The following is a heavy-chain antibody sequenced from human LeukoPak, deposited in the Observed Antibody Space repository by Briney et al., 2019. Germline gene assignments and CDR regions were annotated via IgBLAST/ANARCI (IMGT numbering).Heavy chain of an antibody. CDR1: GFTFSSYW. CDR3: ASPYYYDGSSYYHFFDH. CDR2: ISYDGTTK. J-gene: IGHJ4*02. D-gene: IGHD3-22*01. Sequence: GGSLRLSCAASGFTFSSYWMSWVRQAPGKGLEWVTVISYDGTTKYYADSVKGRFTISRDNSRNTLYLQMNNLRTEDTAVYYCASPYYYDGSSYYHFFDHWGQGTLVTVSS. V-gene: IGHV3-30*03.